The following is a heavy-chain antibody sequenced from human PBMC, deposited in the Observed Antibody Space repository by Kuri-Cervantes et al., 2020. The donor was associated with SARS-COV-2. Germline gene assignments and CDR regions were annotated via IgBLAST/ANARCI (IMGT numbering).Heavy chain of an antibody. CDR2: IIPIFGAA. J-gene: IGHJ4*02. V-gene: IGHV1-69*06. D-gene: IGHD4-17*01. Sequence: SVKVSCKASGGTSSNYAISWVRQAPGQGLEWMGGIIPIFGAANYAQKFQGRVTITADKSTSTAYMELSSLRSEDTAVYYCARLSGLSTVTTSRPYWGQGTLVTVSS. CDR1: GGTSSNYA. CDR3: ARLSGLSTVTTSRPY.